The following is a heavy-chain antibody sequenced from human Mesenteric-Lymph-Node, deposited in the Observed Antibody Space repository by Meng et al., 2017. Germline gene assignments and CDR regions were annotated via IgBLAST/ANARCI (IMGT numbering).Heavy chain of an antibody. CDR3: ARGPSYCSSTSCYLDY. CDR1: GYTFTSFG. V-gene: IGHV1-2*02. CDR2: INPNSGGT. J-gene: IGHJ4*02. Sequence: ASVKVSCKASGYTFTSFGIRWARQAPGQGLEWMGWINPNSGGTNYAQKFQGRVTMTRDTSISTAYMELSRLRSDDTAVYYCARGPSYCSSTSCYLDYWGQGTLVTVSS. D-gene: IGHD2-2*01.